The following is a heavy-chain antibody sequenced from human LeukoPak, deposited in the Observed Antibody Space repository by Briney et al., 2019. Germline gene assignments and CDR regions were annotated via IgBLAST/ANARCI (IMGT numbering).Heavy chain of an antibody. CDR1: GGSISSGGYS. V-gene: IGHV4-30-2*01. Sequence: SETLSLTCAVSGGSISSGGYSWSWIRQPPGKGLEWIGYIYHSGNTYYNPSLKSRVTISVDRSKNQFSLKLSSVTAADTAVYYCASFYRNYDFWSGYSAAEYFQHWGQGTLVTVSS. CDR2: IYHSGNT. D-gene: IGHD3-3*01. J-gene: IGHJ1*01. CDR3: ASFYRNYDFWSGYSAAEYFQH.